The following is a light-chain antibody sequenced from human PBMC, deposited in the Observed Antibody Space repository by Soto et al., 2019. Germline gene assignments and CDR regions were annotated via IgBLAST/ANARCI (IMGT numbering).Light chain of an antibody. CDR1: QSLTNSF. J-gene: IGKJ5*01. Sequence: LTQSPGTLSLSPGERATLSFRASQSLTNSFMAWYQQKPGQAPRLLIYDTSSRASGIPDRFSGSGSGTDFTLTISRLETEDFAVFYCQQDGMSEIIFGQGTRLEIK. CDR3: QQDGMSEII. CDR2: DTS. V-gene: IGKV3-20*01.